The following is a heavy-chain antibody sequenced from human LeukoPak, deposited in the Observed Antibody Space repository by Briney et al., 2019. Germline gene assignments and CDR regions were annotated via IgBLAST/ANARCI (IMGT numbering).Heavy chain of an antibody. V-gene: IGHV3-30*18. CDR3: AKDMGRGPGDYYYMDV. CDR2: ISYDGSNK. CDR1: GFTFSSYG. Sequence: PGGSLRLSCAASGFTFSSYGMHWVRQAPGKGLEWVAVISYDGSNKYYADSVKGRFTISRDNSKNTLYLQMNSLRAEDTAVYYCAKDMGRGPGDYYYMDVWGKGTTVTVSS. D-gene: IGHD3-10*01. J-gene: IGHJ6*03.